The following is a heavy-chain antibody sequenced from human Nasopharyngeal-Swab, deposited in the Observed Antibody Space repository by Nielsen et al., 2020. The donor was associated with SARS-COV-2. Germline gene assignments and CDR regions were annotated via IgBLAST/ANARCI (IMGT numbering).Heavy chain of an antibody. CDR2: INHSGST. V-gene: IGHV4-34*01. J-gene: IGHJ6*03. Sequence: WIRQSTGEGLEWIGEINHSGSTNYNPSLKSRVTISVDTSKNQFSLKLSSVTAADTAVYYCARVLRGVAARPLGFGYYYYYYMDVWGKGTTVTVSS. D-gene: IGHD6-6*01. CDR3: ARVLRGVAARPLGFGYYYYYYMDV.